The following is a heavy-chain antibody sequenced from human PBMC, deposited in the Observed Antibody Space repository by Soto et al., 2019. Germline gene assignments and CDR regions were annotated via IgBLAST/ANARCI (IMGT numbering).Heavy chain of an antibody. CDR2: VNQSGST. CDR3: ARGYYDDSGRSCPY. Sequence: QVQLQQWGAGLLKSSETLSLTCAVYSESFSKYYWNWIRQSPGKGLEWIGEVNQSGSTIYNPSLKSRVTISIDTSKNQFSLKLNSVTAADTAMYYCARGYYDDSGRSCPYWGQGTLVTVSS. CDR1: SESFSKYY. J-gene: IGHJ4*02. V-gene: IGHV4-34*01. D-gene: IGHD3-10*01.